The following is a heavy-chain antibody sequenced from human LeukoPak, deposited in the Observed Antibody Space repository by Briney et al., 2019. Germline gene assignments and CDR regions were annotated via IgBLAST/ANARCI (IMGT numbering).Heavy chain of an antibody. J-gene: IGHJ4*02. D-gene: IGHD4-23*01. CDR1: GGSISSYY. V-gene: IGHV4-59*01. CDR2: IYYSGST. CDR3: ARGLTRGAFDC. Sequence: SETLSLTCTVSGGSISSYYWSWIRQPPGKGLEWIGYIYYSGSTNYNPSLKSRVTISVDTSKNQFSLKLSSVTAADTAVYYCARGLTRGAFDCWGQGTLVTVSS.